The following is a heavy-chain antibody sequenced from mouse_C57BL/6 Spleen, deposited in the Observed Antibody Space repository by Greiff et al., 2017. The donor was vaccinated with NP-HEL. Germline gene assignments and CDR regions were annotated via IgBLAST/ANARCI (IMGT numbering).Heavy chain of an antibody. Sequence: DVKLVESEGGLVQPGSSMKLSCTASGFTFSDYYMAWVRQVPEKGLEWVANINYDGSSTYYLDSLKSRFIISRDNAKNILYLQMSSLKSEDTATYYCARGGYYDPFAYWGPGTLVTVSA. J-gene: IGHJ3*01. CDR1: GFTFSDYY. D-gene: IGHD2-3*01. CDR2: INYDGSST. V-gene: IGHV5-16*01. CDR3: ARGGYYDPFAY.